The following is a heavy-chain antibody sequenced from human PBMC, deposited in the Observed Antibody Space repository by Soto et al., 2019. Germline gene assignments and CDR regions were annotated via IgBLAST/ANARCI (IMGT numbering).Heavy chain of an antibody. J-gene: IGHJ5*02. CDR1: GGSFSGYQ. CDR2: INHSGTT. Sequence: LSLTCGVYGGSFSGYQWNWIRQSPGQGLEWIGEINHSGTTKYNPSLESRINLSVDTSKKQFSLKMFSVAAADTAIYYCARGWRFDPWGQGTQVTVSS. CDR3: ARGWRFDP. D-gene: IGHD1-1*01. V-gene: IGHV4-34*01.